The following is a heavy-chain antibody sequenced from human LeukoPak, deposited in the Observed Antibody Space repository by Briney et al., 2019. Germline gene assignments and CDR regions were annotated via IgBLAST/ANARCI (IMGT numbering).Heavy chain of an antibody. CDR2: IYYSGST. D-gene: IGHD3-10*01. CDR3: ATDRARGGDSFDY. Sequence: SQTLSLTCTVSGGSIRSGDYSWSWIRQPPGKGLEWIGYIYYSGSTYYNPSLKSRVTISGDTSKNQFSLNLSSVTAADTAVSYCATDRARGGDSFDYWGQGTLVTVSS. CDR1: GGSIRSGDYS. J-gene: IGHJ4*02. V-gene: IGHV4-30-4*01.